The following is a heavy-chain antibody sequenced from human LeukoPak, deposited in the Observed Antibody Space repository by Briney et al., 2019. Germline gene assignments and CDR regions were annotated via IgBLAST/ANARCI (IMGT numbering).Heavy chain of an antibody. D-gene: IGHD6-19*01. CDR3: AKVSEEGAYSSGWYVEGYYFDY. J-gene: IGHJ4*02. Sequence: GGSLRLSCAASGFTFSSYAMSWVRQAPGKGLEWVSAISGSGGSTYYADSVKGRFTISRDNSKNTLYLQMNSLGAEDTAVYYCAKVSEEGAYSSGWYVEGYYFDYWGQGTLVTVSS. CDR1: GFTFSSYA. CDR2: ISGSGGST. V-gene: IGHV3-23*01.